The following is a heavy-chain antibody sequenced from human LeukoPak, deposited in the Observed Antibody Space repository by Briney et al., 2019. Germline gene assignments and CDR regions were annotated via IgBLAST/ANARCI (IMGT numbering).Heavy chain of an antibody. D-gene: IGHD3-10*01. CDR2: ISDSGST. Sequence: SETLSLTCTVSGGSITSYYWSWLRQPPGKGLDWIAFISDSGSTYYNPSLKSGVTISLDTSKKQFSLMLTSVTAADTAVYYCARDFGPSRGFDYWGQGTLVTVSS. V-gene: IGHV4-59*01. J-gene: IGHJ4*02. CDR1: GGSITSYY. CDR3: ARDFGPSRGFDY.